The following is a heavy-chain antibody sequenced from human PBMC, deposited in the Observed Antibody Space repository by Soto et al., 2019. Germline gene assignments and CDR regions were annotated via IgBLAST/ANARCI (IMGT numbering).Heavy chain of an antibody. V-gene: IGHV1-69*13. CDR2: IIPIFGTA. CDR3: AMGYGGNRFDY. Sequence: SVKVSFKASGGTFSSYAISWVRQAPGQGLEWMGGIIPIFGTANYAQKFQGRVTITADESTSTAYMELSSLRSEDTAVYYCAMGYGGNRFDYWGQGTLVTVSS. CDR1: GGTFSSYA. J-gene: IGHJ4*02. D-gene: IGHD4-17*01.